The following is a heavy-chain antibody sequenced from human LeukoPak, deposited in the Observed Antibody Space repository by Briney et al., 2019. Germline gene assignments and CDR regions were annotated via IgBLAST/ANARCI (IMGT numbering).Heavy chain of an antibody. J-gene: IGHJ5*02. V-gene: IGHV4-59*08. Sequence: SETLSLTCTVSGGSISSFYWSWIRQPPGMGLEWIGYSHGNGDTNYNPSLKSRVTISVVTSKNQCSLKLTSVTAADTAVYYCARHRAYDSGTYYRWFDPWGPGTLVTVSS. D-gene: IGHD3-22*01. CDR1: GGSISSFY. CDR2: SHGNGDT. CDR3: ARHRAYDSGTYYRWFDP.